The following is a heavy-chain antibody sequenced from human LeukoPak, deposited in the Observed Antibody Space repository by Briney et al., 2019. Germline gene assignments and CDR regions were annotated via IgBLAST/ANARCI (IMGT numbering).Heavy chain of an antibody. CDR2: IDKEKNSYATAS. Sequence: GGSLRLSCAASGFTFSGSAIHWVRQSFGKGLEWIGHIDKEKNSYATASAYAVSVEGRFTVSRDDSKNMAFLQMNSLRAEDTAVYYCAKDTVAVAALFDPWGQGTLVTVSS. V-gene: IGHV3-73*01. CDR3: AKDTVAVAALFDP. CDR1: GFTFSGSA. D-gene: IGHD6-19*01. J-gene: IGHJ5*02.